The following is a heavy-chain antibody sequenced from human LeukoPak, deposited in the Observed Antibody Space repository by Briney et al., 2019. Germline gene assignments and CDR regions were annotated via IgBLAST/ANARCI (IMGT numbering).Heavy chain of an antibody. Sequence: SETLSLTCAVSGGSISSGGYSWSWIRQPPGKGLEWIGYIYHSGSTYYNPSLKSRVTISVDRSKNQFSLKLSSVTAADTALYYCARSPRGSYLTYFDYWGQGTLVTVSS. J-gene: IGHJ4*02. CDR3: ARSPRGSYLTYFDY. V-gene: IGHV4-30-2*02. CDR2: IYHSGST. D-gene: IGHD3-16*02. CDR1: GGSISSGGYS.